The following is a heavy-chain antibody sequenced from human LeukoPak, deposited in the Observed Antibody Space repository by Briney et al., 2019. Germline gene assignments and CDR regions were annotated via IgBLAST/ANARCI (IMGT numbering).Heavy chain of an antibody. V-gene: IGHV3-23*01. CDR2: ISGSGGST. CDR3: AKSPTYYDILTGYYSGYYFDY. CDR1: GFTFSSYA. Sequence: PGGSLRLSCAASGFTFSSYARSWVRQAPGKGLEWVSAISGSGGSTYYADSVKGRFTISRDNSKNTLYLQMNSLRAEDTAVYYCAKSPTYYDILTGYYSGYYFDYWGQGTLVTVSS. J-gene: IGHJ4*02. D-gene: IGHD3-9*01.